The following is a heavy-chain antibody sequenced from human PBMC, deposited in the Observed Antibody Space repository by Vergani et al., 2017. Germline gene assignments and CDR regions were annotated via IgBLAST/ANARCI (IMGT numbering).Heavy chain of an antibody. V-gene: IGHV4-4*02. Sequence: QVQLQESGPGLVKPSGTLSLTCAVSGGSISSSNWWSWVRQPPGKGLEWIGEIYHSGSTNYNPSLKSRVTISVDKSKNQFSLKLSSVTAADTAVYYCARHISASATPNPYYYYGMDVWGQGTTVTVSS. D-gene: IGHD2-15*01. CDR3: ARHISASATPNPYYYYGMDV. CDR2: IYHSGST. CDR1: GGSISSSNW. J-gene: IGHJ6*02.